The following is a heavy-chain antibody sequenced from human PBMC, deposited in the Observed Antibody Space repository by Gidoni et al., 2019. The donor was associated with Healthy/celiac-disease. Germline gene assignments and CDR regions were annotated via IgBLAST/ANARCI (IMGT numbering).Heavy chain of an antibody. D-gene: IGHD1-26*01. CDR1: GFTFSSFA. Sequence: EVQLLESGGGLVQPGGSLRLSCAASGFTFSSFAMSWVRQAPGKGLEWVSRVSGSDSSTYYADSVKGRFTISRDNSKNTLYLQMNSLRAEDTALYYWAKEGVGDLLHSYYYYGMDVWGQGTTVTVSS. CDR3: AKEGVGDLLHSYYYYGMDV. J-gene: IGHJ6*02. V-gene: IGHV3-23*01. CDR2: VSGSDSST.